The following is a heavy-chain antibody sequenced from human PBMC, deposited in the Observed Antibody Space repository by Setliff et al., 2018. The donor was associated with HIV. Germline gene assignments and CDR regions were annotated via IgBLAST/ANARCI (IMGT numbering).Heavy chain of an antibody. CDR3: ARGGAVSADFDT. CDR2: VYYDGRT. J-gene: IGHJ4*02. V-gene: IGHV4-39*07. Sequence: LSLTCTVSGGSIRTGAYYWGWIRQPPGKGLDWMGSVYYDGRTSYKPSLKSRLTISVDTSKNQFSLRLNSVTAADTAVYFCARGGAVSADFDTWGQGTLVTVSS. D-gene: IGHD3-16*01. CDR1: GGSIRTGAYY.